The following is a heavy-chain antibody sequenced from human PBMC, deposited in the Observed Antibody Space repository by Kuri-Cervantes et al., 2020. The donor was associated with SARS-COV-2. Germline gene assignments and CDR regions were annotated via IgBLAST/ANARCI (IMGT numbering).Heavy chain of an antibody. J-gene: IGHJ6*04. CDR1: GYTFTSYY. CDR3: ARIQLWLRGGWEMDV. D-gene: IGHD5-18*01. Sequence: ASVKVSCKASGYTFTSYYMHWVRQAPGQGLEWMGIINPSGGSTSYAQKFQGRVTMTRDTSISTAYMELSRLRSDDTAVYYCARIQLWLRGGWEMDVWGKGTTVTVSS. V-gene: IGHV1-46*01. CDR2: INPSGGST.